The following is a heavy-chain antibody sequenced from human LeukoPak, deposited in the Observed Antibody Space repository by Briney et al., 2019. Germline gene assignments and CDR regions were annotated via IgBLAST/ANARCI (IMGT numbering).Heavy chain of an antibody. CDR2: ISGTGGST. V-gene: IGHV3-23*01. J-gene: IGHJ2*01. CDR3: AKAGYSGYDWPNWYFDL. Sequence: PGGSLRLSCAASGFTFSNYAMSWVRQAPGKGLEWVSSISGTGGSTYYADSVKGRFTISRDKSNNTLFLQMNSLRAEDTAVYYCAKAGYSGYDWPNWYFDLWGRGTLVTVSS. D-gene: IGHD5-12*01. CDR1: GFTFSNYA.